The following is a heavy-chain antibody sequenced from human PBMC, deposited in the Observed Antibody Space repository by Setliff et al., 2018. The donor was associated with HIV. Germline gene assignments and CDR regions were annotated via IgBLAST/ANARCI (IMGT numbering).Heavy chain of an antibody. CDR2: IYYSGTT. CDR3: ARRSGGYDLFFDS. J-gene: IGHJ5*02. CDR1: GNSTTSSDYY. Sequence: KPSETLSLTCTVSGNSTTSSDYYWGWGSQPPGKGLEWLGSIYYSGTTYHNPSLKSRVTISVHTSKNLLSLSLVSVTATDTAIYYCARRSGGYDLFFDSWGQGMLVTVSS. D-gene: IGHD5-12*01. V-gene: IGHV4-39*01.